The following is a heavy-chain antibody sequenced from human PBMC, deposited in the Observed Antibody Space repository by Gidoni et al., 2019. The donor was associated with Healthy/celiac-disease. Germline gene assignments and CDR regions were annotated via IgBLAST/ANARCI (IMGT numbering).Heavy chain of an antibody. CDR2: IWYDGSNK. Sequence: QVQLVESGGGVFQPGWSLRLSCAASGFPFSSYGMHWVRQAPGKGLEWVAVIWYDGSNKDYADSVKGRFTISRDNSKNTLYLQMNSLRAEDTAVYYCARDDLKVVPAAFFDYWGQGTLVTVSS. CDR3: ARDDLKVVPAAFFDY. V-gene: IGHV3-33*01. J-gene: IGHJ4*02. CDR1: GFPFSSYG. D-gene: IGHD2-2*01.